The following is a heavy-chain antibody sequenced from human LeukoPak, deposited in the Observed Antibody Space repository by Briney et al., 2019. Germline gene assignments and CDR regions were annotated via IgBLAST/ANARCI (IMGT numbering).Heavy chain of an antibody. CDR2: INHSGST. CDR3: ARGRSYDSSGVHY. Sequence: SETLSLTCAVYGGSLIGYYRSWIRQPPGRGLEWIGEINHSGSTNYNPSLKSRVTISVDTSKNQFSLKLSSVTAADTAVYYCARGRSYDSSGVHYGGQGTLVTVSS. CDR1: GGSLIGYY. J-gene: IGHJ4*02. V-gene: IGHV4-34*01. D-gene: IGHD3-22*01.